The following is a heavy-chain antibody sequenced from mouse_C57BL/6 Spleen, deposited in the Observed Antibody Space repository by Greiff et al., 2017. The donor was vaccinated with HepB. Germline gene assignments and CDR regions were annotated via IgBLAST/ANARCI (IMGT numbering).Heavy chain of an antibody. J-gene: IGHJ2*01. CDR1: GFSLTSYG. Sequence: QVQLKESGPGLVAPSQSLSITCTVSGFSLTSYGVHWVRQPPGKGLEWLVVIWSDGSTTYTSALKSRLSISKDNSKSQVFLKMNSLQTDDTAMYYCARRNWDAGYFDYWGQGTTLTVSS. D-gene: IGHD4-1*02. CDR2: IWSDGST. V-gene: IGHV2-6*03. CDR3: ARRNWDAGYFDY.